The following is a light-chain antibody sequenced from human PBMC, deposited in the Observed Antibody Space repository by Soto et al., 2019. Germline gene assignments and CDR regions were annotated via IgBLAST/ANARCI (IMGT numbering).Light chain of an antibody. CDR2: EVS. Sequence: GASSDVGGYNYVSWYQQHPGKAPQLMIFEVSKRPSGVPDRFSGSKSGNTASLTVSGLQADDEADYYCSSYAGSTHVFGTGTKVTVL. CDR3: SSYAGSTHV. J-gene: IGLJ1*01. CDR1: SSDVGGYNY. V-gene: IGLV2-8*01.